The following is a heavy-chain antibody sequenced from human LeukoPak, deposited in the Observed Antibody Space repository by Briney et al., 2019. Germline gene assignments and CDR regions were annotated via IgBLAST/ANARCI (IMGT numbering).Heavy chain of an antibody. J-gene: IGHJ4*02. CDR3: AKDQVNYYDSSGYYYFDY. V-gene: IGHV3-30*18. CDR1: GFTFSSYG. D-gene: IGHD3-22*01. CDR2: MSYDGSNK. Sequence: PGGSLRLSCAASGFTFSSYGMHWVRQAPGKGLEWVAVMSYDGSNKYYADSVKGRFTISRDNSKNTLYLQMNSLRAEDTAVYYCAKDQVNYYDSSGYYYFDYWGQGTLVTVSS.